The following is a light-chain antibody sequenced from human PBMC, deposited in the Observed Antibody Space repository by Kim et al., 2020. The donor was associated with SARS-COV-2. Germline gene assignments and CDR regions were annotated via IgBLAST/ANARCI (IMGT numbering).Light chain of an antibody. V-gene: IGKV1-5*01. CDR3: QQYITFPYT. Sequence: ASVGDTVALTCQASQSISSYLAWYRQKPGRAPELLIYDASNLESGAPSSFSGSGSGTEFTLSSRTLQPDDSASYYCQQYITFPYTFGQGTKLEI. CDR1: QSISSY. J-gene: IGKJ2*01. CDR2: DAS.